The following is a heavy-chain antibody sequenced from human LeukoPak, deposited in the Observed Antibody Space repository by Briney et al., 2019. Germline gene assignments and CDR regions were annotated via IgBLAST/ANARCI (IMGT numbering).Heavy chain of an antibody. D-gene: IGHD5-12*01. CDR3: ARLSGYDLDY. CDR1: GGSFSGYY. J-gene: IGHJ4*02. V-gene: IGHV4-31*11. CDR2: IDYSGST. Sequence: SETLSLTCAVYGGSFSGYYWSWIRQHPGKGLECIGYIDYSGSTYYNPSLKSRVTMSASVDTSKNQFSLKLSSVTAADTAVYYCARLSGYDLDYWGRGTLVTVSS.